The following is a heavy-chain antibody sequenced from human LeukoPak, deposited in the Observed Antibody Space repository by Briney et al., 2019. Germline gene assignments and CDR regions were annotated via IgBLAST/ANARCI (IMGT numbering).Heavy chain of an antibody. Sequence: GGSLRLSCAAPGFTFSSYWMSWVRQAPGKGLEWVANIKQDGSEKYYVDSVKGRFTISRDNAKNSLYLQMNSLRAEDTAVYYCARVWVVGAFDIWGQGTMVTVSS. CDR1: GFTFSSYW. D-gene: IGHD2-15*01. J-gene: IGHJ3*02. V-gene: IGHV3-7*01. CDR2: IKQDGSEK. CDR3: ARVWVVGAFDI.